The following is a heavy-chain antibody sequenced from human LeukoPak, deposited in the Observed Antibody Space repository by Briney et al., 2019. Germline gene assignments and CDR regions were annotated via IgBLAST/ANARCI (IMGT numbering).Heavy chain of an antibody. CDR1: GYTFTSYG. Sequence: GASVKVSCKASGYTFTSYGISWVRQAPGQGLEWMGWISAYNGNTNYAQKLQGRVTMTTDTYTSTAYMELRSLRSDDTAVYYCARLLVSIPYYGMTSGAKGPRSPSP. CDR3: ARLLVSIPYYGMTS. D-gene: IGHD2-8*01. CDR2: ISAYNGNT. V-gene: IGHV1-18*01. J-gene: IGHJ6*02.